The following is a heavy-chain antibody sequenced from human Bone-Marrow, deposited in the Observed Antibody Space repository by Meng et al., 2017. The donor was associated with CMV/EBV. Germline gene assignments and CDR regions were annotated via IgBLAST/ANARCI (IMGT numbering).Heavy chain of an antibody. CDR2: ISSSGSTI. J-gene: IGHJ6*02. D-gene: IGHD4-11*01. V-gene: IGHV3-11*01. CDR3: ARDTTLTTSDV. CDR1: GFTFSDYY. Sequence: GESLKISCAASGFTFSDYYMSWIRQAPGKGLEWVSYISSSGSTIYYADSVKGRFTISRDNAKNSLYLQMNSLRAEDTAVYYCARDTTLTTSDVWGQGTTVTSP.